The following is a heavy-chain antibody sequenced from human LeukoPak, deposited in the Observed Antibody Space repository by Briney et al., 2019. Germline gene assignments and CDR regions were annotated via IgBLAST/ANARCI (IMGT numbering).Heavy chain of an antibody. CDR3: ARDVGIAVAGTAPSYYGMDV. CDR2: ISYDGSNK. D-gene: IGHD6-19*01. CDR1: GFTFSSYA. Sequence: QPGGSLRLSCAASGFTFSSYAMHWVRQAPGKGLEWVAVISYDGSNKYYTDSVKGRFTISRDNSKNTLYPQMNSLRAEDTAVYYCARDVGIAVAGTAPSYYGMDVWGKGTTVTVSS. V-gene: IGHV3-30*04. J-gene: IGHJ6*04.